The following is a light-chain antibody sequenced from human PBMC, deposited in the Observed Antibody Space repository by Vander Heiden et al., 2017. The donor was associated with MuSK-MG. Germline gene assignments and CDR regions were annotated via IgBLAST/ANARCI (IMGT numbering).Light chain of an antibody. CDR3: QQYDSTPMYT. CDR2: WAS. CDR1: QSVLYSSNNKNY. Sequence: IVMTPSPDPPAGFLGERATINCKSSQSVLYSSNNKNYLAWYQQKPGQPPKLLIYWASTRESGVPDRFSGSGSGTDFTLTISSLQAEDVAVYYCQQYDSTPMYTFGQGTKLEIK. V-gene: IGKV4-1*01. J-gene: IGKJ2*01.